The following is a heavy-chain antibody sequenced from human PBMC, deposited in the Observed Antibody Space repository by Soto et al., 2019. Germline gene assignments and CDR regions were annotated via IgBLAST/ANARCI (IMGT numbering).Heavy chain of an antibody. V-gene: IGHV1-69*10. CDR2: IIPLLDIE. J-gene: IGHJ5*02. CDR3: AKGGIVVVPAAHGWFDP. CDR1: GGTFSTYD. Sequence: ASVKVSCKASGGTFSTYDISWVRQAPGQGLEWMGGIIPLLDIEHYSEKVQGRVTITADNSKNTLYLQMNSLRAEDTAVYYCAKGGIVVVPAAHGWFDPWGQGTLVTVSS. D-gene: IGHD2-2*01.